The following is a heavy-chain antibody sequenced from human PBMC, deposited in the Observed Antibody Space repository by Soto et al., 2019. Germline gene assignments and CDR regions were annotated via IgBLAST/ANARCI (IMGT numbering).Heavy chain of an antibody. CDR1: GYTFTGYY. V-gene: IGHV1-2*02. CDR2: INPNSGGT. J-gene: IGHJ6*02. Sequence: ASVKVSCKASGYTFTGYYMHWVRQAPGQGLEWMGWINPNSGGTNYAQKFQGRVTMTRDTSISTAYMELSRLRSDDTAVYYCARVGSSGGPPYYYYYGMDVWGQGTTVTVSS. D-gene: IGHD2-8*02. CDR3: ARVGSSGGPPYYYYYGMDV.